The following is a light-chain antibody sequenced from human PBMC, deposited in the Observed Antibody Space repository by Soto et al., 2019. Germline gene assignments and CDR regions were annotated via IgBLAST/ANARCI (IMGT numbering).Light chain of an antibody. J-gene: IGKJ1*01. CDR1: QGISSA. V-gene: IGKV1-6*01. CDR2: AAS. CDR3: LQDYDYPRT. Sequence: IQMTQSPSSLSASVGDRVTITCRASQGISSALAWYQQKPGKAPNLLISAASRLQSGVPSRFSGRGSGTDFTLTISSLQPEDFATYYCLQDYDYPRTFGQGTKVDIK.